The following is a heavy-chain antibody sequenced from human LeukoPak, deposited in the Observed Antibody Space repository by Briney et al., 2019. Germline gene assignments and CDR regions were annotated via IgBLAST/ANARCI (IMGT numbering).Heavy chain of an antibody. D-gene: IGHD3-22*01. J-gene: IGHJ4*02. CDR1: GFTFTSYA. CDR2: VSGNGGGT. Sequence: GGSLRLSCAASGFTFTSYAMNWVRQAPGKALEWVSAVSGNGGGTYYADSVKGHFTISRDNSKNTVYLQMNSLRVEDTALYYCAKGVYYDNSGYYYFDTWGQGTLVTVSS. V-gene: IGHV3-23*01. CDR3: AKGVYYDNSGYYYFDT.